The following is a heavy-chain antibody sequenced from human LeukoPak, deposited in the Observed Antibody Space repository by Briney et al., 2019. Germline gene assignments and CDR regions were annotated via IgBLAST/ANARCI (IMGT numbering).Heavy chain of an antibody. V-gene: IGHV3-49*04. D-gene: IGHD1-26*01. CDR3: TRGNSGSYYYAFDI. Sequence: PGRSLRLSCAASGFTFSSYGMHWVRQAPGKGLEWVGFIRSKAYGGTTEYAASVKGRFTISRDDSKSIAYLQMNSLKTEDTAVYYCTRGNSGSYYYAFDIWGQGTMVTVSS. CDR1: GFTFSSYG. J-gene: IGHJ3*02. CDR2: IRSKAYGGTT.